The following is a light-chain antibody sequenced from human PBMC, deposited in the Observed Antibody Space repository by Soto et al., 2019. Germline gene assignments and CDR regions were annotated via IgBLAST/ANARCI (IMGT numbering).Light chain of an antibody. CDR3: QQYYRYPLP. Sequence: AIRMTQSPSSFSASTGDRVTISCRASQGISSYLAWYQQKPGKAPKLLIYAASTLQSGVPSRFSGSGSGTDFTLTISCLQSEDFATYYCQQYYRYPLPFGQGTKVEIK. V-gene: IGKV1-8*01. CDR2: AAS. J-gene: IGKJ1*01. CDR1: QGISSY.